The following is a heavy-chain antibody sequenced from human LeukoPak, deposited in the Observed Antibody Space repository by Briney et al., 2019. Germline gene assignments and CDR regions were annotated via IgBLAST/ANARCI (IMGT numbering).Heavy chain of an antibody. D-gene: IGHD3-22*01. J-gene: IGHJ4*02. Sequence: GGSLRLSCAASGFTFSSYAMSWVRQAPGKGLDWVSAVSSGGNSNYADSVTGRFTISRDNSKNTLYLQMNSLRAEDTAVYYCAKDRYSDNTGHHYENEYWGQGTLVTVSS. CDR2: VSSGGNS. V-gene: IGHV3-23*01. CDR3: AKDRYSDNTGHHYENEY. CDR1: GFTFSSYA.